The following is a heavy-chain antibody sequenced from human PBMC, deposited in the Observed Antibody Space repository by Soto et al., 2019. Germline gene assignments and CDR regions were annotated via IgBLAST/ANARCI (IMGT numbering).Heavy chain of an antibody. D-gene: IGHD3-22*01. V-gene: IGHV4-59*01. CDR1: GDTSTSYY. CDR2: IHNSGTS. J-gene: IGHJ5*01. CDR3: ARDFYDSVGYTWFDS. Sequence: SETLSLTCTVSGDTSTSYYWGWIRQAPGKGLEWIGHIHNSGTSTHNPSLNGRVTISIDMSKKQFSLKLTSLTSADTAVYYCARDFYDSVGYTWFDSWSQGTMVTVSS.